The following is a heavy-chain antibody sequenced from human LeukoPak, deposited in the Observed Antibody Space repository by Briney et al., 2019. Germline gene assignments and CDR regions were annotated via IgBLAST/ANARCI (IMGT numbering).Heavy chain of an antibody. CDR1: GYTFTSYD. CDR2: MNPNSGNT. CDR3: AKVAKYYYGPETYFFFEN. J-gene: IGHJ4*02. V-gene: IGHV1-8*03. Sequence: ASVKVSCKASGYTFTSYDINWVRQATGQGLEWMGWMNPNSGNTGYAQKFQGRVTITRNTSISTAYMELSSLRSEDTAVYYCAKVAKYYYGPETYFFFENWGQGTLVTVSS. D-gene: IGHD3-10*01.